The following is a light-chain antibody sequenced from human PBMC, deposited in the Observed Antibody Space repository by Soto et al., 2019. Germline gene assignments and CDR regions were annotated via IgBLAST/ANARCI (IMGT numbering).Light chain of an antibody. V-gene: IGKV1-9*01. Sequence: DIQLTQSPSFLSASVGDRVTITCRASQGINNYLGWYQQKPGKAPKLLIYAASTLQSGVPSRFSGSGSGTQFTITISSLQPEDFATYSCQQLNSYPITFGPGTNVDI. J-gene: IGKJ3*01. CDR1: QGINNY. CDR2: AAS. CDR3: QQLNSYPIT.